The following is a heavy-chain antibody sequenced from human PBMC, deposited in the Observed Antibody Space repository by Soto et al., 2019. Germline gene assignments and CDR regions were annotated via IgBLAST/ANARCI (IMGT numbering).Heavy chain of an antibody. CDR3: AKRDPYYYYGMDV. CDR1: GFTFSSYA. J-gene: IGHJ6*02. Sequence: EVQLLESGGGLVQPGGSLRLSCAASGFTFSSYAMTWVRQAPGKGLEWVSAVSGSGVSTYYADSVKGRVTISRDNSKNTLSLQMNSLRAEDTAVYYCAKRDPYYYYGMDVWGQGTTVTVSS. CDR2: VSGSGVST. V-gene: IGHV3-23*01.